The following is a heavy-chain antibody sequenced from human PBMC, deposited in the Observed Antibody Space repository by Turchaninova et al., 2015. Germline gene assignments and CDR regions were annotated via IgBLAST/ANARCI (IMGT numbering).Heavy chain of an antibody. CDR1: GGPISTYY. CDR2: IYHSGST. Sequence: QVQLQESGPGLMKHSETLSLTCTVSGGPISTYYWRLIRHPPEKGLEWIGYIYHSGSTNYNPSLKSRVTISVDTSKNQFSLKLSSVTAADTALYYCARDRGGNDGFDYWGQGTLVTVSS. J-gene: IGHJ4*02. V-gene: IGHV4-59*01. D-gene: IGHD1-1*01. CDR3: ARDRGGNDGFDY.